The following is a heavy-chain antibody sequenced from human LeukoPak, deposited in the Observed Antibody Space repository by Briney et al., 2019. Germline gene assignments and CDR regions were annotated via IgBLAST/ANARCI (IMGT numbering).Heavy chain of an antibody. CDR1: GFTFSNYG. CDR3: AKDLVSDSGDDY. J-gene: IGHJ4*02. D-gene: IGHD6-13*01. V-gene: IGHV3-30*18. CDR2: VSYDESNK. Sequence: GRSLRLSCAASGFTFSNYGMHWVRQAPGKGLEWVAVVSYDESNKFYADSVKGRFTISRDNSKNTLYLQMNSLRVEDTAVYYCAKDLVSDSGDDYWSQGTLVTVSS.